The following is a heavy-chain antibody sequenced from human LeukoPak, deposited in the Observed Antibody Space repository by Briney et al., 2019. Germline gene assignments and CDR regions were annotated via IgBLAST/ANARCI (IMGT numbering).Heavy chain of an antibody. J-gene: IGHJ4*02. CDR2: IYSRGDT. Sequence: GGSLRLSCAASGFTFSSYEMNWVRQAPGKGLEWVSLIYSRGDTKYADSVKGRFTISRDNSKNTLYLQMSSLRAEDTAVYYCARDGITMRILEYWGQGTLVTVSS. CDR3: ARDGITMRILEY. CDR1: GFTFSSYE. D-gene: IGHD3-10*01. V-gene: IGHV3-66*01.